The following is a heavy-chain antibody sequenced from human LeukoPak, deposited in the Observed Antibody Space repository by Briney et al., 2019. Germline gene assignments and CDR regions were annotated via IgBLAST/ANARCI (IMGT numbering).Heavy chain of an antibody. CDR2: IIPILGIA. D-gene: IGHD3-22*01. J-gene: IGHJ4*02. CDR1: GGTFSSYA. V-gene: IGHV1-69*04. CDR3: ARDLTYYYDSSGYFDY. Sequence: GSSVKVSCKASGGTFSSYAISWVRQAPGQGLEWMGRIIPILGIANYAQKFQGRVTITADKSTSAAYMELSSLRSEDTAVYYCARDLTYYYDSSGYFDYWGQGTLVTVSS.